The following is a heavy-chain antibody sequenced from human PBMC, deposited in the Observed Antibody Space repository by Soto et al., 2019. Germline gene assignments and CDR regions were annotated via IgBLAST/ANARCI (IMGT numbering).Heavy chain of an antibody. V-gene: IGHV3-23*01. CDR2: VSGSGGST. J-gene: IGHJ5*01. CDR3: RRDVTLIFPMIRGDFES. Sequence: EVQLLESGGGLVRPGGSLRLSCAASGFTFSSCAMSWVRQAPGKGLEWVSVVSGSGGSTEYADSVKGRFTVSRDNSTKTLYLQMHSLSAEDKIVCYCRRDVTLIFPMIRGDFESWVQGTVVTGSS. D-gene: IGHD3-10*01. CDR1: GFTFSSCA.